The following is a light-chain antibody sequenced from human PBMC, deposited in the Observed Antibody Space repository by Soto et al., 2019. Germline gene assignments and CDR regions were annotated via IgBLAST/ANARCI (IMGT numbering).Light chain of an antibody. V-gene: IGKV1-39*01. CDR2: AAS. Sequence: DIQMTQPPSALSASVGDRVTITCRASQSITNYLNWYQHKPGQAPNLLIYAASTLQAGVPSRFRGSGSGTDFTLTISSLQPEDFATYFCQQSDTYPLTFGQGTRLEIK. CDR1: QSITNY. J-gene: IGKJ5*01. CDR3: QQSDTYPLT.